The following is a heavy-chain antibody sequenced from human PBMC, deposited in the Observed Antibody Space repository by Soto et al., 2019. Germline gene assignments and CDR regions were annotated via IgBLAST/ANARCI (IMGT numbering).Heavy chain of an antibody. D-gene: IGHD3-3*01. CDR2: INHSGST. Sequence: SETLSLTCAVYGGSFSGYYWSWIRQPPGKGLEWIGEINHSGSTNYNPSLKSRVTISVDTSKNQFSLKLSSVTAADTAVYYCARFSGVLRFLEWLSDAFDIWGQGTMVTVSS. J-gene: IGHJ3*02. CDR3: ARFSGVLRFLEWLSDAFDI. V-gene: IGHV4-34*01. CDR1: GGSFSGYY.